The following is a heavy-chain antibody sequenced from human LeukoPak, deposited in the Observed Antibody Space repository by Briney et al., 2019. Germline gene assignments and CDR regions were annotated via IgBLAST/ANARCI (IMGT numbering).Heavy chain of an antibody. CDR2: IYYSGST. D-gene: IGHD2-8*02. CDR3: ARAVAYGIDTGYFDY. J-gene: IGHJ4*02. Sequence: SETLSLTCTVSGGSISNKYWSWIRQPPGKGLEWIGYIYYSGSTNYNPSLKSRVTISVDTSKNQFSLNLNSVTAADTAVYYCARAVAYGIDTGYFDYWGQGTLVTVSS. CDR1: GGSISNKY. V-gene: IGHV4-59*01.